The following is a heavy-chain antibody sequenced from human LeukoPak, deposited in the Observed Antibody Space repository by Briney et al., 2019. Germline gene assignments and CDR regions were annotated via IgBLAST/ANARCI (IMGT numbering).Heavy chain of an antibody. CDR2: ISWNSGSI. J-gene: IGHJ6*02. CDR3: AKVHAVVVYYYGMDV. Sequence: QCGGSLRLSCAASGFTFDDYAMHWVRQAPGKGLEWVSGISWNSGSIGYADSVKGRFTISRDNAKNSLYLQMNSLRAEDTALYYCAKVHAVVVYYYGMDVWGQGTTVTVSS. CDR1: GFTFDDYA. V-gene: IGHV3-9*01. D-gene: IGHD2-2*01.